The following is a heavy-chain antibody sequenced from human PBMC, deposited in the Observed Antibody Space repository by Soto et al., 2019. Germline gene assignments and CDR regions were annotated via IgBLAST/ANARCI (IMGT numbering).Heavy chain of an antibody. J-gene: IGHJ6*02. CDR2: ISGSGGST. CDR3: AKDYPQRTDYYYYGMDV. V-gene: IGHV3-23*01. Sequence: GGSLRLSCAASGFTFSSYAMSWVRQAPGKGLEWVSAISGSGGSTYYADSVKGRFTISRDNSKNTLYLQMNSLRAEDTAVYYCAKDYPQRTDYYYYGMDVWGQGTTVTVSS. CDR1: GFTFSSYA.